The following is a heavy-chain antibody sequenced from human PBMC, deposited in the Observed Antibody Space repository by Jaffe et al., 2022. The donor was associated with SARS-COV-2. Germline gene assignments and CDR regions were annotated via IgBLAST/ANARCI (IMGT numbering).Heavy chain of an antibody. CDR3: ARARPYQQRVYYYGMDV. Sequence: EVQLVESGGDLVKPGGSLRLSCAASGFTFSTYSMNWVRQAPGKGLEWVSSISSSSGYMYYADSVKGRFTISRDNAKNSLYLQMNSLRDEDTAVYYCARARPYQQRVYYYGMDVWGQGTTVTVSS. D-gene: IGHD2-2*01. CDR1: GFTFSTYS. V-gene: IGHV3-21*01. CDR2: ISSSSGYM. J-gene: IGHJ6*02.